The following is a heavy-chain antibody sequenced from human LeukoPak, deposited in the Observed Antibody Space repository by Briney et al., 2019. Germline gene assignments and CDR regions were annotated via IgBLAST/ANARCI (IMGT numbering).Heavy chain of an antibody. D-gene: IGHD2-2*01. V-gene: IGHV4-4*09. CDR3: ARQAPSPYYYYYMDV. Sequence: SETLSLTCTVSGGSISSYYWRWIRQPPGKGLEWIGYIYTSGSTNYNPSLKSRVTISVDTFKNQFSLKLSSVTAADTAVYYCARQAPSPYYYYYMDVWGKGTTVTVSS. CDR2: IYTSGST. J-gene: IGHJ6*03. CDR1: GGSISSYY.